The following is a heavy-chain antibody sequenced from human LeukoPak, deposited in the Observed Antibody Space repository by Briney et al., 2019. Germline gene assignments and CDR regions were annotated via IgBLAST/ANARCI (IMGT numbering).Heavy chain of an antibody. CDR3: ARVVKSWFDP. CDR2: IYTSGST. Sequence: SETLSLTCAVSGGSISSYYWSWIRQPAGKGLEWIGRIYTSGSTNYNPSLRRRVTMSVDTSQNQFSLTLSSVTAADTAVYYCARVVKSWFDPWGQGPLVTVSS. D-gene: IGHD2-21*01. V-gene: IGHV4-4*07. CDR1: GGSISSYY. J-gene: IGHJ5*02.